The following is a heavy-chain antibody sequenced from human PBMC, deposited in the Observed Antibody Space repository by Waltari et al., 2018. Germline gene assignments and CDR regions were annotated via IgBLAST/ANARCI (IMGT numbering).Heavy chain of an antibody. CDR2: IIPIFGTG. V-gene: IGHV1-69*13. Sequence: QVQLVQSGTEVKKPVSPVKVSCRASGAIFSKYAINWVRQAPGQGLEWMGGIIPIFGTGNYAQKFQGRVTITADKSTSTAYMELSSLRSEDTAMYYCAGGLGITLDYWGQGTLVTVSS. D-gene: IGHD3-10*01. CDR1: GAIFSKYA. CDR3: AGGLGITLDY. J-gene: IGHJ4*02.